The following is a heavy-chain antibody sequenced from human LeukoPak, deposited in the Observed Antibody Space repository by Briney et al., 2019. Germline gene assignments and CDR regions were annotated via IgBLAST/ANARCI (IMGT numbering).Heavy chain of an antibody. CDR1: SGSISSRNYY. CDR3: ARRSGWMEYYYYGMDV. D-gene: IGHD6-19*01. CDR2: IHYGGST. J-gene: IGHJ6*02. V-gene: IGHV4-39*01. Sequence: SETLSLTCTVSSGSISSRNYYWGWIRQPPGKGLEWIGSIHYGGSTYYNPSLKSPVTISVDTSMNQFSLRLSSVTAADTAVYYCARRSGWMEYYYYGMDVWGQGTTVTV.